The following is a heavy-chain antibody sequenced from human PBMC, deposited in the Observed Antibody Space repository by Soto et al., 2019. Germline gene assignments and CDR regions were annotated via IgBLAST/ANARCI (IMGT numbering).Heavy chain of an antibody. V-gene: IGHV1-18*04. Sequence: QVQLVESGAEVKKPGASVKVSCKTSGYTFTDYGISWVRQAPGQGLEWMGWISGYNGNAKYAQKFQGRVTMTTDTPTNTAYMELRSLRSDDTAVYYCARDREYYYDSSGNYYYHYGLDVLGQGTTVTVS. D-gene: IGHD3-22*01. J-gene: IGHJ6*02. CDR2: ISGYNGNA. CDR3: ARDREYYYDSSGNYYYHYGLDV. CDR1: GYTFTDYG.